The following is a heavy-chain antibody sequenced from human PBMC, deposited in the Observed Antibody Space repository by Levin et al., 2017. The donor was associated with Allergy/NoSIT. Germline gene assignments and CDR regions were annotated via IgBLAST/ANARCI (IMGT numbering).Heavy chain of an antibody. CDR1: GFTFSSYS. D-gene: IGHD3-9*01. Sequence: GGSLRLSCAASGFTFSSYSMNWVRQAPGKGLEWVSYISGSGNARYYADSVKGRFTISRDNAKNSLYLQMDSLGAEDTAVYYCARDPAEDPLRYFDWLFYWGQGTLVTVSS. CDR3: ARDPAEDPLRYFDWLFY. CDR2: ISGSGNAR. J-gene: IGHJ4*02. V-gene: IGHV3-48*01.